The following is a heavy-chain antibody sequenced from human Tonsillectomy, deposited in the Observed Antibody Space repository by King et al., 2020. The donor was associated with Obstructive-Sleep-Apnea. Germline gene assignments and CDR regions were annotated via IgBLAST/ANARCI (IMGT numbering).Heavy chain of an antibody. Sequence: VQLVESGGGLVQPGGSLKLSCAASGFSFSGSAMHFVRQASGKGLELVGRVRNTAFNYATTYAASVKGRFTISRNDSKSTAYLQMNSLKTEDTAVYFCTTLDQLLPTGDAFDIWGQGTTVTVSS. V-gene: IGHV3-73*01. CDR3: TTLDQLLPTGDAFDI. D-gene: IGHD1-1*01. J-gene: IGHJ3*02. CDR1: GFSFSGSA. CDR2: VRNTAFNYAT.